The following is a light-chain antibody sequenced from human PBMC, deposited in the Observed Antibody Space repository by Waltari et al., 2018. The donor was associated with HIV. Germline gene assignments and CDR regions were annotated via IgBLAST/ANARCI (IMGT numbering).Light chain of an antibody. CDR2: RNN. Sequence: QSVLTQPPSASGTPGQRVTISCSGSSSNIGSNYVYWYQQLPGTTPNLLIYRNNRRPSGVPDRISGSKSATSAALASSGLGSEDEADFSCAACDDSLSGQVFGPGTKVTVL. V-gene: IGLV1-47*01. CDR1: SSNIGSNY. J-gene: IGLJ1*01. CDR3: AACDDSLSGQV.